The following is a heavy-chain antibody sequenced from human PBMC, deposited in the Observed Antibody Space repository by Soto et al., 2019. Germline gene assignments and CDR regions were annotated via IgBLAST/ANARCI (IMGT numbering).Heavy chain of an antibody. Sequence: ASVKVSCKASGYTFTTYTMHWVRQAPGQRLEWMGWINPGNGNTKYSQKFQGRVTITRDTSASTGYMVLSSLRSEETAVYYCARDKGEYSGYEFFDYWGQGTLVTVSS. CDR3: ARDKGEYSGYEFFDY. V-gene: IGHV1-3*01. D-gene: IGHD5-12*01. J-gene: IGHJ4*02. CDR2: INPGNGNT. CDR1: GYTFTTYT.